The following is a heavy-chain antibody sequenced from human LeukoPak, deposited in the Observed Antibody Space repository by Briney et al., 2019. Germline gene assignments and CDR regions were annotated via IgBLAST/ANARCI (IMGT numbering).Heavy chain of an antibody. CDR1: GYTFTGYY. D-gene: IGHD3-22*01. CDR2: INPNSGGT. J-gene: IGHJ4*02. V-gene: IGHV1-2*02. CDR3: ASTPRNYYDSSGYYSDY. Sequence: ASVKVSCKASGYTFTGYYMHWVRQAPGQGLEWMGWINPNSGGTNYAQKFQGRVTMNRDTSISTAYMELSRLRSDDTAVYYCASTPRNYYDSSGYYSDYWGQGTLVTVSS.